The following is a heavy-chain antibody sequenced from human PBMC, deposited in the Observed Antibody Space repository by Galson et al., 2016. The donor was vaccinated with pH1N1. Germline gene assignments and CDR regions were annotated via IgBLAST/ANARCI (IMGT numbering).Heavy chain of an antibody. J-gene: IGHJ4*02. CDR1: GDSISSGGYY. CDR3: ANCIAAAGTFYFDY. D-gene: IGHD6-13*01. V-gene: IGHV4-31*03. CDR2: IYYSGGT. Sequence: TLSLTCTVSGDSISSGGYYWTWIRQHPGKGLEWIGYIYYSGGTYYNPSLKSRVTISVDTSKSQFSLKLSSVTAADTAVYYCANCIAAAGTFYFDYWGQGTLVTVSS.